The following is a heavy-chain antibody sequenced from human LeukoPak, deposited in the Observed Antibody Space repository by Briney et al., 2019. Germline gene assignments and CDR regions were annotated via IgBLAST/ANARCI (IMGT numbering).Heavy chain of an antibody. Sequence: GGSLRLSCAASGFTFSSYWVSWVRQAPGKGLAWVANIKQDGSEKYYVDSVRGRFTISRDNAKNSLYLQMNSLRAEDTAVYYCARDIMDEGLLSYGMDVWGKGTTVTVSS. D-gene: IGHD3-16*01. CDR2: IKQDGSEK. V-gene: IGHV3-7*03. J-gene: IGHJ6*04. CDR3: ARDIMDEGLLSYGMDV. CDR1: GFTFSSYW.